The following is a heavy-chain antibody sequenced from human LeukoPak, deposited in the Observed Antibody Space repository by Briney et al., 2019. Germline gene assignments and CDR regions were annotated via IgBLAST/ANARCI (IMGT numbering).Heavy chain of an antibody. Sequence: PGGSLRLSCAASGFTFSSYDMHWVRQVTGKGLEWVSSIDTAGDTYYPGSVKGRFTISRENAKNSLYLQMNSLRAGDTAVYYCVRGKAYGEDFDYWGQGTLVTVSS. D-gene: IGHD4-17*01. CDR2: IDTAGDT. CDR1: GFTFSSYD. J-gene: IGHJ4*02. CDR3: VRGKAYGEDFDY. V-gene: IGHV3-13*01.